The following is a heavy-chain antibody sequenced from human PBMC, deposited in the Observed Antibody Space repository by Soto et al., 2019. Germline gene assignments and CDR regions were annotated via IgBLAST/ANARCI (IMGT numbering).Heavy chain of an antibody. CDR3: ARVDLDSWQVTLGS. CDR1: GFSFERYW. CDR2: IDKDGAVT. V-gene: IGHV3-74*01. J-gene: IGHJ5*02. D-gene: IGHD3-10*01. Sequence: EVQLVESGGGLVQPGGSLRLSCAASGFSFERYWMHWVRQAPGKGLMWVARIDKDGAVTNYAESVKGRFTISRDNAKKTLYLQTNSLRAEDSALCYCARVDLDSWQVTLGSWGQGTLVTVSS.